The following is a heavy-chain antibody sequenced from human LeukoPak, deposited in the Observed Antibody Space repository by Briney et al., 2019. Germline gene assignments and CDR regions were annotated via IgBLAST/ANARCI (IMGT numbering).Heavy chain of an antibody. CDR1: GGSISSGDYY. J-gene: IGHJ4*02. CDR3: ARAYYYGSGSYGLDY. V-gene: IGHV4-61*08. Sequence: SETLSLTCTVSGGSISSGDYYWSWIRQPPGKGLEWIGYIYSSGSTNYNPSLKSRVTISVDTSKNQFSLKLTSVTAADTAVYYCARAYYYGSGSYGLDYWGQGTLVTVSS. D-gene: IGHD3-10*01. CDR2: IYSSGST.